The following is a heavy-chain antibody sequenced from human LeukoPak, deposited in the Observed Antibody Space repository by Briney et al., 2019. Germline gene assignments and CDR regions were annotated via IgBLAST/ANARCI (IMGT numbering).Heavy chain of an antibody. V-gene: IGHV3-30*04. J-gene: IGHJ6*02. CDR2: ISFDGSNE. D-gene: IGHD3-16*02. CDR1: GFTFSSYA. CDR3: AREEHDYVWGSYRYYYYYGIDV. Sequence: GRSLRLSCAASGFTFSSYAMHWVRQSPGRGLEWVSFISFDGSNEFYADSLKGRFTISRDNSKDTLYLQMDSLRAEDTALYYCAREEHDYVWGSYRYYYYYGIDVWGQGTTVTVSS.